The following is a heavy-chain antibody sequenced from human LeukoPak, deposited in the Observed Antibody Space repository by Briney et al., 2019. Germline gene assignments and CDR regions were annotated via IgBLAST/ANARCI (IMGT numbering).Heavy chain of an antibody. D-gene: IGHD2-15*01. J-gene: IGHJ4*02. CDR2: IYYSGST. V-gene: IGHV4-39*01. CDR3: ASQIVVVVAATFDY. Sequence: PSETLSLTCTVSGGSISSSSYYWGWIRQPPGKGLEWIGSIYYSGSTYYNPSLKSRVTISVDTSKNQFSLKLGSVTAADTAVYYCASQIVVVVAATFDYWGQGTLVTVSS. CDR1: GGSISSSSYY.